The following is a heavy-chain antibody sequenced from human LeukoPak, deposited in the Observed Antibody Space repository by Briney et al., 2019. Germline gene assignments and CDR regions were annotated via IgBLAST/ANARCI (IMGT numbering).Heavy chain of an antibody. J-gene: IGHJ4*02. CDR1: GFTFSSYA. D-gene: IGHD5-24*01. Sequence: GGSLRLSCAASGFTFSSYAMGWVRQAPGKGLEWVSGVSASGISTYYEDSVKGRFTISRDNSKNTLYLQMNSLRAEDTAIYYCAKKGQFSRTNYYFDYWGQGTLVTVSS. CDR2: VSASGIST. V-gene: IGHV3-23*01. CDR3: AKKGQFSRTNYYFDY.